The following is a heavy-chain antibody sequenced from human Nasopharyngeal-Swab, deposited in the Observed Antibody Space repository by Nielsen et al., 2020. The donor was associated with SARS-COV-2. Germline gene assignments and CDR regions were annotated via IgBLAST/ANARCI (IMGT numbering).Heavy chain of an antibody. CDR3: ARHQSGGSSSSRWFDP. CDR2: IYPGDSDT. D-gene: IGHD6-6*01. J-gene: IGHJ5*02. V-gene: IGHV5-51*01. CDR1: GYSFTSYW. Sequence: GESLKISCKGSGYSFTSYWIGWVRQMPGKGLEWMGIIYPGDSDTRYSPSFQGQVTISADKSISTAYLQWSSLKASDTAMYYCARHQSGGSSSSRWFDPWGQGTLVTVSS.